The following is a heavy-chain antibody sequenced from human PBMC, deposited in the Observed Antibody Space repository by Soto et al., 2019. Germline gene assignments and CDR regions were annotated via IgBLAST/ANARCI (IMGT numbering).Heavy chain of an antibody. Sequence: QVQLQESGPGLVKPSGTLSLTCAVSGGSISSSNWWSWVRQPPGKGLEWIGQIYHSGSTNYNPSPXXRXXISVDKSKNQFSLTLSSVTAADTAVYYCARSIAVAITWFDPWGQGTLVTVSS. CDR2: IYHSGST. V-gene: IGHV4-4*02. CDR1: GGSISSSNW. J-gene: IGHJ5*02. CDR3: ARSIAVAITWFDP. D-gene: IGHD6-19*01.